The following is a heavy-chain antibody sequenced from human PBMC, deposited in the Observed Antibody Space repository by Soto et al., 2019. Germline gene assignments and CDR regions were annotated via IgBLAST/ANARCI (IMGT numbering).Heavy chain of an antibody. V-gene: IGHV4-59*01. CDR2: IYYSGST. D-gene: IGHD3-10*01. CDR1: GGSISSYY. Sequence: PSETLSLTCTVSGGSISSYYWSWIRQPPGKGLELIGYIYYSGSTNYNPSLKSRVTISVDTSKNQFSLKLSSVTAADTAVYYCARDHHMVRGVRWDYYMDVWGKGTTVTVSS. CDR3: ARDHHMVRGVRWDYYMDV. J-gene: IGHJ6*03.